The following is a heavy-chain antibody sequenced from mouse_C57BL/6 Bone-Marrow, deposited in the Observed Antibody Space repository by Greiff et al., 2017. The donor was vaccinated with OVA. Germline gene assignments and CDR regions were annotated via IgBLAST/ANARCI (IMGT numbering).Heavy chain of an antibody. J-gene: IGHJ3*01. Sequence: EVMLVESGPELVKPGASVKISCKASGYSFTGYYMNWVKQSPEKSLEWIGEINPSTGGTTYNQKFKAKATLTVDKSSSTAYMQLKSLTSEDSAVYYCARRNYGSSWSWFAYWGQGTLVTVSA. CDR3: ARRNYGSSWSWFAY. V-gene: IGHV1-42*01. CDR1: GYSFTGYY. CDR2: INPSTGGT. D-gene: IGHD1-1*01.